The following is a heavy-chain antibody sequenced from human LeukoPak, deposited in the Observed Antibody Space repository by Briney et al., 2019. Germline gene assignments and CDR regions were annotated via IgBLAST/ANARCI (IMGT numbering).Heavy chain of an antibody. D-gene: IGHD3-10*01. V-gene: IGHV4-59*01. CDR3: ARDRPGSYWYFDL. CDR2: IYYLGST. CDR1: GGSISSYY. Sequence: SETLSLTRTVSGGSISSYYWSWIRQPPGKGLEWVGHIYYLGSTNYNPSLKSRVTISIDTSKNYFSLKLNSVIAADTAVYYCARDRPGSYWYFDLWGRGTLVTVSS. J-gene: IGHJ2*01.